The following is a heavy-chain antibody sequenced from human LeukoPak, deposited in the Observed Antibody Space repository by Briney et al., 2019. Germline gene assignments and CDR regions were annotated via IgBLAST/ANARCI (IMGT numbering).Heavy chain of an antibody. CDR3: ARDNGDYWFDY. J-gene: IGHJ4*02. D-gene: IGHD4-17*01. Sequence: GASVKASCKASGYTFTGYYMHWVRQAPGQGLEWMGWINPNSGGTNYAQKFQGRVTMTRDTSISTAYMELTRLRSDDTAVYYCARDNGDYWFDYWGQGTLVTVSS. V-gene: IGHV1-2*02. CDR2: INPNSGGT. CDR1: GYTFTGYY.